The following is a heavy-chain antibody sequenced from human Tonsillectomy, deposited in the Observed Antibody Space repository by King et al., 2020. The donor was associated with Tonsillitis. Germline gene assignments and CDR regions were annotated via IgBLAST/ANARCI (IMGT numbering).Heavy chain of an antibody. CDR2: IWYDGTNR. CDR1: GFAFSYYG. V-gene: IGHV3-33*08. Sequence: VQLVQSGGGVVQPGRSLRLSCAASGFAFSYYGMHWVRQAPGKGLEWVAVIWYDGTNRYYADSVKGRFTLSRDNSKNTLYLQMNSLRVEDTAVYYCARDPGVAAAAAEEDYYYGMDVWGQGTTVTVSS. CDR3: ARDPGVAAAAAEEDYYYGMDV. J-gene: IGHJ6*02. D-gene: IGHD6-13*01.